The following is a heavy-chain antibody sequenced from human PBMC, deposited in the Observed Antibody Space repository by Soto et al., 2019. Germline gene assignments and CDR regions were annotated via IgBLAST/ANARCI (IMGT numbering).Heavy chain of an antibody. CDR3: ARVVVGQDDYYYMDV. J-gene: IGHJ6*03. V-gene: IGHV4-59*01. CDR2: IYYSGST. D-gene: IGHD3-22*01. Sequence: SETLSLTCTVSGGSISSYYWSWIRQPPGKGLEWIGYIYYSGSTNYNPSLKSRVTISVDTSKNQFSLKLSSVTAADTAVYYCARVVVGQDDYYYMDVWGKGTTVTVSS. CDR1: GGSISSYY.